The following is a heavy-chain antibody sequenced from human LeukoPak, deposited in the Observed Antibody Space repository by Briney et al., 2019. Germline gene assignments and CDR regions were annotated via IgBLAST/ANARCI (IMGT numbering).Heavy chain of an antibody. J-gene: IGHJ4*02. CDR3: ARGYSSGWYNYFDY. Sequence: GGSLRLSCAASGFTFSSYDMHWVRQATGKGLEWVSAIGTAGDPYYPGSVKGRFTISRENAKNSLYLQMNSLRAGDTAVYYCARGYSSGWYNYFDYWGQGTLVTVSS. V-gene: IGHV3-13*05. CDR2: IGTAGDP. D-gene: IGHD6-19*01. CDR1: GFTFSSYD.